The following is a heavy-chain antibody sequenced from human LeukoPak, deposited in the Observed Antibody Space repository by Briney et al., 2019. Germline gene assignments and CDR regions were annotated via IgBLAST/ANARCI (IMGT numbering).Heavy chain of an antibody. D-gene: IGHD6-13*01. CDR3: VRGGYSSSWYWFDP. J-gene: IGHJ5*02. CDR1: GYSISSGYY. Sequence: SETLFLTCTVSGYSISSGYYWGWIRQPPGKGLEWIGSIYHSGSTYYNPSLKSRVTISVDTSKNQFSLRLSSVTAADTAVYYCVRGGYSSSWYWFDPWGQGTLVTVSS. CDR2: IYHSGST. V-gene: IGHV4-38-2*02.